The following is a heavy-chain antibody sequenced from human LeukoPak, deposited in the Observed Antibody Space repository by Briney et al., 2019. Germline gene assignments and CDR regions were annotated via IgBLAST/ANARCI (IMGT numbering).Heavy chain of an antibody. D-gene: IGHD2-21*01. CDR2: MNYSEAT. CDR1: GAFINNLNYY. Sequence: SDTLSLICTVSGAFINNLNYYWAWVRQPAGKGLQWIGSMNYSEATYYHASLKSRVTISVDTSENQLSPQVNSVTAADTGVYYCARHKGTEEAIPPLLDHWGQGTLVTLPS. V-gene: IGHV4-39*01. J-gene: IGHJ4*02. CDR3: ARHKGTEEAIPPLLDH.